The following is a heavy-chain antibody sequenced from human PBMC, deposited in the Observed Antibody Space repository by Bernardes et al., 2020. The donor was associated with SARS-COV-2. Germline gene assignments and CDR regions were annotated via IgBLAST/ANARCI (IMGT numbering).Heavy chain of an antibody. Sequence: GGSLLLSCAASGFTFRNSAMSWVRQAPGQGLEWVSAIYGGAYNTYYADSVKGRFTISRDNSKNTLYLQMNSLRAEDTALYYCAKERGDYAGYNWFDSWGQGTLVTVSS. CDR3: AKERGDYAGYNWFDS. D-gene: IGHD4-17*01. J-gene: IGHJ5*01. CDR2: IYGGAYNT. V-gene: IGHV3-23*01. CDR1: GFTFRNSA.